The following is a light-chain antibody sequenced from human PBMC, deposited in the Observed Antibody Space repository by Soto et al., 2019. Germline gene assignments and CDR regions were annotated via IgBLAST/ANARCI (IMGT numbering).Light chain of an antibody. CDR3: QQYYSTLLT. CDR2: WAS. J-gene: IGKJ1*01. Sequence: DIVMTQSPDSLAVSLGERATINCKSSQSVLYSSNNKNYLAWYQQKPGQPPKLLISWASTRESGVPDRFSGSRSGTDFTLTISSLQAEDVAVYYCQQYYSTLLTFGQGTKVEI. V-gene: IGKV4-1*01. CDR1: QSVLYSSNNKNY.